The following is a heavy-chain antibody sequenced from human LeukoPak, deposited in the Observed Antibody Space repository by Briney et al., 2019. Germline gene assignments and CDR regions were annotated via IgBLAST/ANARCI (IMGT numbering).Heavy chain of an antibody. CDR3: ASNREYCGGDCYSYDAFDI. CDR1: GGTFSSYA. V-gene: IGHV1-69*13. CDR2: IIPIFGTA. D-gene: IGHD2-21*01. J-gene: IGHJ3*02. Sequence: GASVKVSCTASGGTFSSYAISWVRQAPGQGLEWMGGIIPIFGTANYAQKFQGRVTITADESTSTAYMELSSLRSEDTAVYYCASNREYCGGDCYSYDAFDIWGQGTMVTVSS.